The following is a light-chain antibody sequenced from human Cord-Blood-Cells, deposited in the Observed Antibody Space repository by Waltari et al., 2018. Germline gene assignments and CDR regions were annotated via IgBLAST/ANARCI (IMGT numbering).Light chain of an antibody. CDR2: PAS. CDR1: QSIRSW. CDR3: QQANSFPLT. Sequence: DIQMTQSPSSVSASVEDRVTSTCRGLQSIRSWLDWYQQKPGKAPKLLIYPASSLQSGVPSRFSGSGSGTDFTLTISSLQPEDFATYYCQQANSFPLTFGGGTKVEIK. J-gene: IGKJ4*01. V-gene: IGKV1-12*01.